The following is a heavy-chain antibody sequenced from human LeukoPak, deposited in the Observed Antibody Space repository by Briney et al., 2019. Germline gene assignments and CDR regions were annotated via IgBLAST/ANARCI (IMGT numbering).Heavy chain of an antibody. CDR2: IKQDGSEK. J-gene: IGHJ3*02. D-gene: IGHD1-26*01. CDR1: GFTFSSYW. Sequence: GGSLRLSCAASGFTFSSYWMSWVRQAPGKGLEWVANIKQDGSEKYYVDSVKGRFTISRDNAKNSLYLQMNSLRAEDTAVYYCARDLWELLRAFDIWGQGTMVTVSS. CDR3: ARDLWELLRAFDI. V-gene: IGHV3-7*01.